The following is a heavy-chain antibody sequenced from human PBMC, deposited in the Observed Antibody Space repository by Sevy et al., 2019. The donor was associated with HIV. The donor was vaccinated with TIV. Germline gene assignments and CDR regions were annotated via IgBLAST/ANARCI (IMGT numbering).Heavy chain of an antibody. D-gene: IGHD1-26*01. CDR2: ISDSSIYI. V-gene: IGHV3-21*01. CDR1: GFTFSSYS. J-gene: IGHJ6*03. CDR3: AKSPVGGTTGGYDYYYYMTS. Sequence: GGSLRLSCAASGFTFSSYSMNWVRQAPGKGLEWVSSISDSSIYIYYADSVKGRFTISRDNAKNSLYLQMNSLRAEDTAVYYCAKSPVGGTTGGYDYYYYMTSGAKGPRSPSP.